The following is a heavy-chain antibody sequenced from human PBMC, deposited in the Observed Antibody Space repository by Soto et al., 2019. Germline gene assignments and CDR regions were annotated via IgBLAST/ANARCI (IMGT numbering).Heavy chain of an antibody. CDR2: INHSGST. J-gene: IGHJ6*02. CDR3: ARWRGILTGYYGWHRSWDSGMDV. CDR1: GGSFSGYY. V-gene: IGHV4-34*01. D-gene: IGHD3-9*01. Sequence: SETLSLTCAVYGGSFSGYYWSWIRQPPGKGLEWIGEINHSGSTNYNPSLKSRVTISVDTSKNQFSLKLSSVTAADTAVYYCARWRGILTGYYGWHRSWDSGMDVWGQGTTVTVSS.